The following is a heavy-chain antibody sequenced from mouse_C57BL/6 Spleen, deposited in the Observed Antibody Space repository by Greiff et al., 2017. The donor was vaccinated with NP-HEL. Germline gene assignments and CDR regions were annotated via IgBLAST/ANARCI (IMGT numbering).Heavy chain of an antibody. V-gene: IGHV1-53*01. D-gene: IGHD1-1*01. CDR3: AREGSGSSFFYAMDY. J-gene: IGHJ4*01. Sequence: QVQLQQPGTELVKPGASVKLSCKASGYTFTSYWMHWVKQRPGQGLEWIGNINPSNGGTNYNEKFKSKATLTVDKSSSTAYMQLSSLTSEDSAVYDCAREGSGSSFFYAMDYWGQGTSVTVSS. CDR2: INPSNGGT. CDR1: GYTFTSYW.